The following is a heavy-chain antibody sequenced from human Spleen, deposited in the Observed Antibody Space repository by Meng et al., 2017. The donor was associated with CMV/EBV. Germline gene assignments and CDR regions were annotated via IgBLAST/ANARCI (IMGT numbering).Heavy chain of an antibody. Sequence: GESLKISCAASGFTFSSYWMSWVRQAPGKGLEWVANIKQDGSEKYYVDSVRGRFTISRDNIKNSLSLQMTSLRAEDTAVYYCTFSYPITISGVAPPVVWGQGTTVTVSS. CDR2: IKQDGSEK. V-gene: IGHV3-7*03. J-gene: IGHJ6*02. CDR3: TFSYPITISGVAPPVV. CDR1: GFTFSSYW. D-gene: IGHD3-3*01.